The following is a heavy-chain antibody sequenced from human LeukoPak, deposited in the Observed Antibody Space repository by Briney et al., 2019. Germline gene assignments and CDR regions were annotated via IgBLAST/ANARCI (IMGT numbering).Heavy chain of an antibody. CDR2: MNPNSGNT. J-gene: IGHJ3*02. D-gene: IGHD3-9*01. CDR1: GGTFSDYA. CDR3: ARALYYDILTGYSRGAFDI. V-gene: IGHV1-8*02. Sequence: ASVKVSCKASGGTFSDYAVSWVRQAPGQGLEWMGWMNPNSGNTGYAQKFQGRVTMTRNTSISTAYMELSSLRSEDTAVYYCARALYYDILTGYSRGAFDIWGQGTMVTVSS.